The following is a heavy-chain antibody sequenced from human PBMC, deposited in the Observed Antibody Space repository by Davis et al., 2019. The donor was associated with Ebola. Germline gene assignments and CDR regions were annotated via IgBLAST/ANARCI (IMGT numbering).Heavy chain of an antibody. D-gene: IGHD3-3*01. J-gene: IGHJ4*02. CDR3: ARLGYDFWSGYSYYFDY. CDR1: GGSISSYY. CDR2: IYYSGST. Sequence: SETLSLTCTVSGGSISSYYWSWIRQPPGKGLEWIGYIYYSGSTNYNPSLKSRVTISVDTSKNQFSLKLSSVTAAATAVYYCARLGYDFWSGYSYYFDYWGQGTLVTVSS. V-gene: IGHV4-59*08.